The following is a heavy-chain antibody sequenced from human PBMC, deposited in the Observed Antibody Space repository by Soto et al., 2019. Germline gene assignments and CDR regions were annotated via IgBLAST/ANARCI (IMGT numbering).Heavy chain of an antibody. D-gene: IGHD6-13*01. CDR1: GYTFTSYG. CDR2: ISAYNGNT. J-gene: IGHJ6*02. CDR3: ARDRRIAAAGTKHYYYYYGMDV. V-gene: IGHV1-18*01. Sequence: GASVKVSCKASGYTFTSYGISWVRQAPGQGLEWMGWISAYNGNTNYAQKLQGRVTMTTDTSTSTAYMELRSLRSDDTAVYYCARDRRIAAAGTKHYYYYYGMDVWGQGTTVTVSS.